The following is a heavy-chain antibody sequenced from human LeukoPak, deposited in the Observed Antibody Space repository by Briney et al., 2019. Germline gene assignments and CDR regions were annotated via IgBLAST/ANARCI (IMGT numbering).Heavy chain of an antibody. V-gene: IGHV1-2*06. CDR1: GYSFSGYY. CDR3: ARESPSGSWPDY. CDR2: IKPNSGAT. D-gene: IGHD6-13*01. J-gene: IGHJ4*02. Sequence: ASVKVSCKASGYSFSGYYLHWVRQAPGQGLEWMGRIKPNSGATDYAQKFQDRVTMTRDTSTGTAYMEVSWLRSGDTAVYYCARESPSGSWPDYWGQGTVVTVSS.